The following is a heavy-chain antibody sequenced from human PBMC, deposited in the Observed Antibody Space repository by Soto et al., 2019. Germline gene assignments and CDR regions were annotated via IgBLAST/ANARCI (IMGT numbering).Heavy chain of an antibody. CDR3: ATGLRLGELSFPLDY. V-gene: IGHV4-31*11. J-gene: IGHJ4*02. CDR1: GVSIISGGYY. CDR2: IYYSGST. D-gene: IGHD3-16*02. Sequence: SETLSLTCAFSGVSIISGGYYWSWIRKHPGKGLEWIGYIYYSGSTYYNPSLKSRVTISVDTSKNQFSLKLSSVTAADTAVYYCATGLRLGELSFPLDYWGQGTLVTVSS.